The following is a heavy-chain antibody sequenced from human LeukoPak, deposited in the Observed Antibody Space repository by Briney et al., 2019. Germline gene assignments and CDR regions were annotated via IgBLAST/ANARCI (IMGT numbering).Heavy chain of an antibody. CDR3: TRDDFSGSCCD. CDR2: IKGDGSET. V-gene: IGHV3-7*01. CDR1: GFIFSNNW. J-gene: IGHJ4*02. Sequence: GGSLRLSCAGSGFIFSNNWMSWVRQAPGRGLEWVANIKGDGSETYYVDSVKGRFTISRDNTRNSLYLQMNSLRADDTATYYCTRDDFSGSCCDWGQGTLVTVSS. D-gene: IGHD1-26*01.